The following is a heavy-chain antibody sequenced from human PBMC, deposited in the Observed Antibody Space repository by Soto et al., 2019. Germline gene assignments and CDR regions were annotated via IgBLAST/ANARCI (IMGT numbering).Heavy chain of an antibody. V-gene: IGHV3-53*01. CDR2: LYDVDGT. J-gene: IGHJ3*02. Sequence: DVQLVESGGGLIQPGGSLRLSCAAFGLTVSGKKYLAWVRQAPGKGLEWLSGLYDVDGTYYADSVKGRFTVSRDSSQSVVYLQMHRLRPDDTAVYYCASWQLQEHPYDIWGLVTAVTVSS. CDR3: ASWQLQEHPYDI. D-gene: IGHD1-1*01. CDR1: GLTVSGKKY.